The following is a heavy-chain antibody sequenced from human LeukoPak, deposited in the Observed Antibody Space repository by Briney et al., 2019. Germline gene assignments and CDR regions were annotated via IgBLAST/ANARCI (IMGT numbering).Heavy chain of an antibody. CDR1: GFTFSSYT. V-gene: IGHV3-30-3*01. D-gene: IGHD2-2*01. J-gene: IGHJ4*02. Sequence: GRSLRLSCAASGFTFSSYTMHWVRQAPGKGLEWVAFISYDESNKYYADSVKGRFSISRDNSKNTLYLQMNSLRAEDTAVYYCAKVTPPYCSSTSCYVDYWGQGTLVTVSS. CDR2: ISYDESNK. CDR3: AKVTPPYCSSTSCYVDY.